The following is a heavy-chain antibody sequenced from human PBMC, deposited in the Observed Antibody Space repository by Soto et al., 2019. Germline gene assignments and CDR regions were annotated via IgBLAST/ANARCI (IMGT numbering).Heavy chain of an antibody. CDR3: ARETSDYQIDY. V-gene: IGHV3-13*01. CDR1: GFTFNTYG. Sequence: ESGGGLVQPGGSLRLSCAASGFTFNTYGMQWVRQVTGKGLEWVSGIGTADDTYYPGSVKGRFTISRENAKNSLYLQMNSLRAXDXXXYYCARETSDYQIDYWGQGTLVTVSS. J-gene: IGHJ4*02. D-gene: IGHD4-17*01. CDR2: IGTADDT.